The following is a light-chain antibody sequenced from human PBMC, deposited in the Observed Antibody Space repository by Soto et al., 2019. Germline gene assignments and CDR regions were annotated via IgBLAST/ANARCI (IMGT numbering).Light chain of an antibody. CDR1: QSISSS. V-gene: IGKV1-8*01. CDR2: AAS. Sequence: IQMTQSPSSFSASTGDRVTITCRASQSISSSLAWYQQKPGKAPNLLIHAASTLQSGVPSRFSGSGSGTDFSLTISCLQSEDFATYYCQQYYSYPLTFGGGTKVDIK. CDR3: QQYYSYPLT. J-gene: IGKJ4*01.